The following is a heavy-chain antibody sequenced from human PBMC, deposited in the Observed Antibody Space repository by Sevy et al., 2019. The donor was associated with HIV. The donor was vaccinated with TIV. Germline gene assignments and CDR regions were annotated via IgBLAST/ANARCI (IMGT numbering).Heavy chain of an antibody. D-gene: IGHD3-10*01. V-gene: IGHV3-9*01. CDR3: AKGCGSGIYDGFDI. Sequence: GGSLRLSCAASGFTFDDYAMHWVRQGPGKGLEWVSGISWNSGSRGYADSVRGRFTISRDNAKNSLYLQMNSLRAEDTALYFCAKGCGSGIYDGFDIWGQGTMVTVSS. CDR2: ISWNSGSR. CDR1: GFTFDDYA. J-gene: IGHJ3*02.